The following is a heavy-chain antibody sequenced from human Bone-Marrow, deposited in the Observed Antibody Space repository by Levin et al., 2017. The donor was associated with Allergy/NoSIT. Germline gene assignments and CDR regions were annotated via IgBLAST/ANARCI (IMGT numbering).Heavy chain of an antibody. Sequence: GESLKISCAASGLTVSSHYMSWVRQAPGRGLEWVSVIYSGGTTYYADSVRGRFTISRDNSKNTLYLQMNSLRAEDTAVYYCARVGYSSGYYAYYFDDWGQGTLVTVSS. CDR2: IYSGGTT. D-gene: IGHD6-19*01. CDR3: ARVGYSSGYYAYYFDD. J-gene: IGHJ4*02. CDR1: GLTVSSHY. V-gene: IGHV3-53*01.